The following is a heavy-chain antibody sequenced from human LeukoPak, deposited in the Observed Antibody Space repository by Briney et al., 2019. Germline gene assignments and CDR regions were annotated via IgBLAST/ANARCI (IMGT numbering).Heavy chain of an antibody. V-gene: IGHV4-39*01. CDR1: GGSISSGSYY. Sequence: SETLSLTCTVSGGSISSGSYYWGWIRQPPGKGLEWIGSIYYSGSTYYNPSLKSRVTISVDTSKNQFSLKLSSVTAADTAVYYCARHRDPPVYFDYWGQGTLVTVSS. J-gene: IGHJ4*02. CDR3: ARHRDPPVYFDY. CDR2: IYYSGST.